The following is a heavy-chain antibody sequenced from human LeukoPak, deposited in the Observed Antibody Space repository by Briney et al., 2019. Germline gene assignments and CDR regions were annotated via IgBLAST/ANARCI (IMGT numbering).Heavy chain of an antibody. CDR1: GFTFSSYW. J-gene: IGHJ4*02. D-gene: IGHD3-22*01. CDR2: INHNGNVN. CDR3: ARDRGDADYYDSFDY. V-gene: IGHV3-7*03. Sequence: PGGSLRLSCAASGFTFSSYWMNWARQAPGKGLEWVASINHNGNVNYYVDSVKGRFTISRDNAKNSLYLQMSNLRAEDTAVYYCARDRGDADYYDSFDYWGQGTLVTVSS.